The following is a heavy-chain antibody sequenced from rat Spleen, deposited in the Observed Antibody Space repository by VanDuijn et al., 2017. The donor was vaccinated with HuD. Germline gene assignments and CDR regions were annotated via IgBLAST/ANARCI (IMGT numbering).Heavy chain of an antibody. V-gene: IGHV5-25*01. CDR3: ARRHYGYTDYFDY. Sequence: EVQLVESGGGLVQPGRSLKLSCAASGFTFSSYDMAWVRQAPTKGLEWVASISPSGGNTYYRDSMKGRFTVSRDNTKSTLSLQMDSLRSEDTATYYCARRHYGYTDYFDYWGQGVMVPVSS. CDR2: ISPSGGNT. CDR1: GFTFSSYD. J-gene: IGHJ2*01. D-gene: IGHD1-11*01.